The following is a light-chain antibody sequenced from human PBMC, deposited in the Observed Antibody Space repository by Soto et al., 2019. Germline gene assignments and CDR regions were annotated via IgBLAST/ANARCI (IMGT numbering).Light chain of an antibody. CDR2: GAS. V-gene: IGKV1-39*01. CDR3: QQSYSTPLGYT. CDR1: QSINRH. Sequence: DLQMTQSPSSLSASVGDRVTITCRASQSINRHLNWYQQKPGKAPKLLIYGASTLQSGVPSRFSGRGSGTEFTLTITSLQPEDVATYYCQQSYSTPLGYTFGQGTKLEIK. J-gene: IGKJ2*01.